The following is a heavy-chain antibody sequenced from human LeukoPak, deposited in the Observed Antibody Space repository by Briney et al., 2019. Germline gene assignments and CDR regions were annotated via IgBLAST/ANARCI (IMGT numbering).Heavy chain of an antibody. CDR1: GGSFSGYY. CDR2: IYSGGST. Sequence: ETLSLTCAVYGGSFSGYYWSWIRQPPGKGLEWVSVIYSGGSTYYADSVKGRFTISRDNAKNSLSLQLNSLRAEDTAVYYCARATSGSRDGYNWRFDYWGQGTLVTVSS. J-gene: IGHJ4*02. CDR3: ARATSGSRDGYNWRFDY. D-gene: IGHD5-24*01. V-gene: IGHV3-66*01.